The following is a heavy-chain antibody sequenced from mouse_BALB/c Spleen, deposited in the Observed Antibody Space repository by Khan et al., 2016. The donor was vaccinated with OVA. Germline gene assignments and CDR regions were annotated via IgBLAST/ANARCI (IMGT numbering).Heavy chain of an antibody. Sequence: VQLQESGAEPAKPGASVKMSCKASGYTFINYWILWVKQRPGQGLEWIGYINPSTGYTEYNQHFKDKATLTPDKSSSTAYMPLSSLTSEDSAVYYCARRGLRWDFDYWGQGTTLTVSS. J-gene: IGHJ2*01. CDR2: INPSTGYT. D-gene: IGHD1-1*01. CDR3: ARRGLRWDFDY. CDR1: GYTFINYW. V-gene: IGHV1-7*01.